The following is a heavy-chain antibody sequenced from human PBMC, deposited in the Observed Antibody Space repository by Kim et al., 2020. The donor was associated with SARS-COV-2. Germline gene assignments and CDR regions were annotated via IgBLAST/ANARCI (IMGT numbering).Heavy chain of an antibody. CDR2: ISSDGSTT. CDR1: GFTFSHYW. Sequence: GGSLRLSCAASGFTFSHYWINWVRHAPGKGLVWVSRISSDGSTTHYADSVKGRFTLSRGNAENTLFLQMNSLRVEDTAVYFCARGIFRDGFDVWGQGTTVTVSS. D-gene: IGHD2-15*01. J-gene: IGHJ6*02. V-gene: IGHV3-74*01. CDR3: ARGIFRDGFDV.